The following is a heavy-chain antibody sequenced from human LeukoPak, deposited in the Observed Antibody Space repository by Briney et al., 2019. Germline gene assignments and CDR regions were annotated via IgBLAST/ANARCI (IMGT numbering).Heavy chain of an antibody. Sequence: GGSLRLSCATSGFTFSHYGMHWVRQAPGKGLEWVAVVWSDGTDKYYGDSVKGRFTISRDNSKNAVYLQMNSLRVEDTAVYYCAKDAQRGFDFSNSLESWGQGTLVTVSS. CDR3: AKDAQRGFDFSNSLES. J-gene: IGHJ4*02. V-gene: IGHV3-33*06. CDR2: VWSDGTDK. D-gene: IGHD4-11*01. CDR1: GFTFSHYG.